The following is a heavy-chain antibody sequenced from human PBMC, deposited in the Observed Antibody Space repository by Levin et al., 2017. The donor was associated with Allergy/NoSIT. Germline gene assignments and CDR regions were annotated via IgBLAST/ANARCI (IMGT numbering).Heavy chain of an antibody. V-gene: IGHV2-5*02. D-gene: IGHD2-21*01. CDR1: GLSLSTTGVG. J-gene: IGHJ4*02. CDR3: THGTVIPFDS. CDR2: IYWDDEK. Sequence: SGPTLVKPTQTLTLTCTFSGLSLSTTGVGVGWIRQPPGKALEWLALIYWDDEKRYSPSVRSRLTITKDTSKNQVVLTMTNMDPVDTATYYGTHGTVIPFDSWGQGTLVAVSS.